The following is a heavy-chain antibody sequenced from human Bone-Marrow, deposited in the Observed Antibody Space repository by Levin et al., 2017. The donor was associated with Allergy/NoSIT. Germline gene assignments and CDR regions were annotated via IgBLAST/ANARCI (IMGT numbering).Heavy chain of an antibody. CDR2: IDTSSSFT. Sequence: GGSLRLSCAASGFTFSDYYMSWIRQAPGKGLEWVSYIDTSSSFTNYADSVKGRFTISRDNAKNPLYLLMNSLRAEDTAVYYCARGRHGDNYDCFDSWGQGTLVTVSS. CDR3: ARGRHGDNYDCFDS. J-gene: IGHJ4*02. V-gene: IGHV3-11*05. D-gene: IGHD5-24*01. CDR1: GFTFSDYY.